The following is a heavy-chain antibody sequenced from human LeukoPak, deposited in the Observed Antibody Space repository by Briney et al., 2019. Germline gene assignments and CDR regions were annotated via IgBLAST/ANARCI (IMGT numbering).Heavy chain of an antibody. CDR1: GGTFSSYA. J-gene: IGHJ4*02. Sequence: GASVKVSCKASGGTFSSYAISWVRQAPGQGLEWMGGIIPIFGTASYAQKFQGRVTITADESTSTAYMELSSLRSEDTAVYYCASHGPIAVAGIFDYWGQGTLVTVSS. CDR2: IIPIFGTA. D-gene: IGHD6-19*01. CDR3: ASHGPIAVAGIFDY. V-gene: IGHV1-69*13.